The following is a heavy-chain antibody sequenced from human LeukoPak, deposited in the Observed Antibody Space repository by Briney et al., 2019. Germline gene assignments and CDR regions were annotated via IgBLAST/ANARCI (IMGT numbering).Heavy chain of an antibody. CDR3: STFDNSGYYNGAFYAY. Sequence: GGSLNLSCAAWRFTFSGSDMHWVRQASGEGREGVGRIRTKSNSYATAYSASMKGRFTISRDDSQNPVYPQTISLQSEDTAVYYCSTFDNSGYYNGAFYAYWGRGILVTVSS. D-gene: IGHD3-22*01. V-gene: IGHV3-73*01. CDR2: IRTKSNSYAT. CDR1: RFTFSGSD. J-gene: IGHJ4*02.